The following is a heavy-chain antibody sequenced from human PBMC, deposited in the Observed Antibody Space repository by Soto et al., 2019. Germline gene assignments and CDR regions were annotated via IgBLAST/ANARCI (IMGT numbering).Heavy chain of an antibody. Sequence: PGGSLRLSCAASGFTFSSYAMHWVRQAPGKGLEWVAVISYDGSNKYYADSVKGRFTISRDNSKNTLYLQMNSLRAEDTAVYYCARESRSWGYSYGYPGEDYYYYGMDVWGQGTTVTVSS. J-gene: IGHJ6*02. V-gene: IGHV3-30-3*01. CDR1: GFTFSSYA. CDR3: ARESRSWGYSYGYPGEDYYYYGMDV. CDR2: ISYDGSNK. D-gene: IGHD5-18*01.